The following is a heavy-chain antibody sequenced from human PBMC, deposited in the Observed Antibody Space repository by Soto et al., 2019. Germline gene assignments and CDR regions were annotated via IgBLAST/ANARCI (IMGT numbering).Heavy chain of an antibody. CDR3: AKSEQLGYYGMDV. V-gene: IGHV3-23*01. CDR2: ISGSGGST. J-gene: IGHJ6*02. CDR1: GFTFSSYA. D-gene: IGHD6-6*01. Sequence: GGSLRLSCAASGFTFSSYAISWVRQAPGKGLEWVSAISGSGGSTYYADSVKGRFTISRDNSKNTLYLQMNSLRAEDTAVYYCAKSEQLGYYGMDVWGQGTTVTVSS.